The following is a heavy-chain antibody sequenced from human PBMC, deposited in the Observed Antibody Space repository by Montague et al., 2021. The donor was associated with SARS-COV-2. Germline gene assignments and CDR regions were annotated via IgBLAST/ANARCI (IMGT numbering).Heavy chain of an antibody. CDR1: GDSISSGRYR. D-gene: IGHD2-21*01. Sequence: TLSLTCTVSGDSISSGRYRWSWVRQPAGKGLEFIGRIYITGATNYNPSLKSRVAISVDTSKNQFSLKLTSVTAADTAVYHCAREQVMWWFDPWGQGTLVTVSS. CDR3: AREQVMWWFDP. V-gene: IGHV4-61*02. J-gene: IGHJ5*02. CDR2: IYITGAT.